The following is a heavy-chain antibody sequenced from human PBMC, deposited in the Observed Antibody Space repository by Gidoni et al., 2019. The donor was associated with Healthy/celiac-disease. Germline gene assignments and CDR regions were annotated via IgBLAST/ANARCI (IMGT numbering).Heavy chain of an antibody. CDR1: GFTFSNAW. D-gene: IGHD3-3*01. V-gene: IGHV3-15*01. CDR2: IKSKTDGGTT. Sequence: EVQLVESGGGLVKPGGSLRLSCAASGFTFSNAWMSWVRQAPGKGLEWVGRIKSKTDGGTTDYAAPVKGRFTISRDDSKNTLYLQMNSLKTEDTAVYYCTTAYDFWSGSRGNWYFDLWGRGTLVTVSS. CDR3: TTAYDFWSGSRGNWYFDL. J-gene: IGHJ2*01.